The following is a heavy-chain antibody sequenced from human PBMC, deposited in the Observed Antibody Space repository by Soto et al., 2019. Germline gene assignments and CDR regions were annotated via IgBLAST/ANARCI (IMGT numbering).Heavy chain of an antibody. D-gene: IGHD3-10*01. V-gene: IGHV1-8*01. CDR1: GYSFTNND. J-gene: IGHJ5*02. Sequence: ASVKVSCKASGYSFTNNDVSWVRQATGQGLEWMGWMNPGSGDTGYAQKFQGRVTMTRDISIATAYLELSSLRSDDTAIYYCARMATCGSLIWFDPWGQGTLVTVAS. CDR2: MNPGSGDT. CDR3: ARMATCGSLIWFDP.